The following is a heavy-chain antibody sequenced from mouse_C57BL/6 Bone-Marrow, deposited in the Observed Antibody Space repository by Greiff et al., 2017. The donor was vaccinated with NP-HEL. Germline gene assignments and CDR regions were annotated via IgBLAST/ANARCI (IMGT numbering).Heavy chain of an antibody. D-gene: IGHD2-5*01. CDR2: ISDGGSYT. J-gene: IGHJ1*03. CDR1: GFTFSSYA. V-gene: IGHV5-4*01. Sequence: EVKLMEPGGGLVKPGGSLKLSCAASGFTFSSYAMSWVRQTPEKRLEWVATISDGGSYTYYPDNVKGRFTISRDNAKNNLYLQMSHLKSEDTAMYYCAREGSNYEYFDVWGTGTTVTVSS. CDR3: AREGSNYEYFDV.